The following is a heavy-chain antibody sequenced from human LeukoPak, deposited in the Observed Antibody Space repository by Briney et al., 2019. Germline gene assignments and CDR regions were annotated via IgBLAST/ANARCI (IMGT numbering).Heavy chain of an antibody. D-gene: IGHD6-19*01. CDR3: ASTSSSGWYLDY. CDR1: GFSFSSYG. J-gene: IGHJ4*02. CDR2: ISGAGRST. Sequence: GGSLRLSCAASGFSFSSYGMTWVRQAPGKGLEWVSTISGAGRSTYYADSVKGRFTISRDNAKNSLYLQMNSLRAEDTAVYYCASTSSSGWYLDYWGQGTLVTVSS. V-gene: IGHV3-23*01.